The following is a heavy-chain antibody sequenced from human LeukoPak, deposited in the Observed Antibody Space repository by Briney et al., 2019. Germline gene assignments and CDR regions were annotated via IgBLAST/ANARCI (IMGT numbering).Heavy chain of an antibody. CDR2: IIPIFGTA. J-gene: IGHJ3*02. Sequence: ASVKVSCKASGGTFSSYAISWVRQAPGQGLEWMGGIIPIFGTANYAQKFQGRVTITADESTSTAYMELSSLRSEDTAVYYCAREVRPSSGLEDAFDIWGQGTMVTVSS. CDR1: GGTFSSYA. CDR3: AREVRPSSGLEDAFDI. D-gene: IGHD6-19*01. V-gene: IGHV1-69*13.